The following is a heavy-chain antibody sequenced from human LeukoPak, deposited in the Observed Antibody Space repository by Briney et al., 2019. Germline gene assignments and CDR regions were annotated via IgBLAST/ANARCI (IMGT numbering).Heavy chain of an antibody. V-gene: IGHV3-74*01. D-gene: IGHD6-13*01. Sequence: GGSLRLSCAASGFTFSSYWMHWVRQAPGKGLVWVSRINSDGSSTSYADSVKGRFTISRDNAKNTLYLQMNSLRAVDTAVYYCAKTYSSSWYPLGYWGQGTLVTVSS. CDR2: INSDGSST. CDR3: AKTYSSSWYPLGY. CDR1: GFTFSSYW. J-gene: IGHJ4*02.